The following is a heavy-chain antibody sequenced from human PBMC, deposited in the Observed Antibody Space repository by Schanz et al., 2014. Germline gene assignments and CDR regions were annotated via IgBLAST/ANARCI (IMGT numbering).Heavy chain of an antibody. J-gene: IGHJ4*02. CDR2: IYHGGST. CDR3: ARERGNSHLDF. Sequence: QLQLQESGSGLVKPSQTLSLTCAVSGDSISSRGFSWSWIRQPPGKGLEWIGYIYHGGSTYFNPSLKSRITISMDKFKTQFPLKLTSVTAADTAVYYCARERGNSHLDFWGQGILVTVSS. CDR1: GDSISSRGFS. V-gene: IGHV4-30-2*01.